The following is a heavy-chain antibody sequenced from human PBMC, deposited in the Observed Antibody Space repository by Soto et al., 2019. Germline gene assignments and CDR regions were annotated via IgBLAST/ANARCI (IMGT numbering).Heavy chain of an antibody. CDR2: IIPIFGTA. J-gene: IGHJ6*02. D-gene: IGHD2-21*02. Sequence: SVKVSCQASGGTFSSYAISWVRQAPGQGLEWMGGIIPIFGTANYAQKFQGRVTITADESTSTAYMELSSLRSEDTAVYYCALPARYCGGDCYQSDGMDVGGQGTTVTVPS. CDR1: GGTFSSYA. CDR3: ALPARYCGGDCYQSDGMDV. V-gene: IGHV1-69*13.